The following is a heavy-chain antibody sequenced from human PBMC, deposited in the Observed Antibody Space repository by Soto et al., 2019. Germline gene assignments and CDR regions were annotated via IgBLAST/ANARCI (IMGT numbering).Heavy chain of an antibody. CDR3: AKGGWELPNEYYFDY. CDR1: GFTVSSNY. CDR2: IYSGGST. D-gene: IGHD1-26*01. V-gene: IGHV3-66*01. Sequence: GGSLRLSCAASGFTVSSNYMSWVRQAPGKGLEWVSVIYSGGSTYYADSVKGRFTISRDNSKNTLYLQMNSLRAEDTAVYYCAKGGWELPNEYYFDYWGQGTLVTVSS. J-gene: IGHJ4*02.